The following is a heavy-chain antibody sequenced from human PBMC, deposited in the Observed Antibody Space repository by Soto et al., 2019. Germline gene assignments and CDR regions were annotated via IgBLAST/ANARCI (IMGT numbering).Heavy chain of an antibody. CDR2: MYHSGST. CDR1: GGSISSYY. J-gene: IGHJ5*02. V-gene: IGHV4-59*01. Sequence: TLSLTCTVSGGSISSYYWSWIRQPPGKGLEWIGYMYHSGSTNYNPSLKSRVTISVDTSKNQFSLKLSSVTAADTAVYYCARYCSGGSCYLDPRGQGTPVTGSS. CDR3: ARYCSGGSCYLDP. D-gene: IGHD2-15*01.